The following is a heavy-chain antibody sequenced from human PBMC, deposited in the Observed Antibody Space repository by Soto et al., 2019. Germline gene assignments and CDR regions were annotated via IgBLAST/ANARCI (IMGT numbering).Heavy chain of an antibody. V-gene: IGHV3-74*01. CDR2: MNEDGGTT. CDR1: GFTLRISW. J-gene: IGHJ6*02. CDR3: ASDLSGRADV. D-gene: IGHD3-10*01. Sequence: GGSLRLSCAASGFTLRISWMHWVRQAPGKGLVWVSRMNEDGGTTDYADSVKGRFTISRDNAKNTLYLQMNSLRVEDTAVYYCASDLSGRADVWGQGTTVTVSS.